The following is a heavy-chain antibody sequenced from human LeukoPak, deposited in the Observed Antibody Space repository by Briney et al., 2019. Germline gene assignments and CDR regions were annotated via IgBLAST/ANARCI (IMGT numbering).Heavy chain of an antibody. CDR1: GYTFTSYI. Sequence: ASVRVSCKASGYTFTSYIISWVRQAPGQGLEWMGWINAYNGNTDYAQRVQGRVTMTTDTSTSTAYMELRSLRSDDTAVYYCARDRHIAAADYYYYMDFGGKGTRVTVSS. CDR3: ARDRHIAAADYYYYMDF. CDR2: INAYNGNT. V-gene: IGHV1-18*01. J-gene: IGHJ6*03. D-gene: IGHD6-13*01.